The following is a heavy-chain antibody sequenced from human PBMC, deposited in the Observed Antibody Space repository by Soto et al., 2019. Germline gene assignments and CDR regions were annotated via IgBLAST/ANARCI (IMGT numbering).Heavy chain of an antibody. CDR2: ISSSSRDT. V-gene: IGHV3-11*06. D-gene: IGHD5-12*01. CDR3: SRTRNYIVATPPSY. J-gene: IGHJ4*02. CDR1: GFTFSDHY. Sequence: GGSLRLSCVGSGFTFSDHYMSWIRQAPGKGLEWISDISSSSRDTDYADSVKGHFTISRDNAKKSLYLQMNSLRTEDTALYYCSRTRNYIVATPPSYWAKGSLVTVS.